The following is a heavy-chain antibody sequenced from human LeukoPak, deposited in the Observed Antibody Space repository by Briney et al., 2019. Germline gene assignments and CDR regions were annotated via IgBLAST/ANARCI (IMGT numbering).Heavy chain of an antibody. CDR1: GYTLTELS. CDR3: ATGRAFRYFDWLFPPPFRY. CDR2: FDPEDGET. D-gene: IGHD3-9*01. V-gene: IGHV1-24*01. Sequence: ASVKVSCKVSGYTLTELSMHWVRQAPGKGLEWMGGFDPEDGETIYAQKFQGRVTMTEDTSTDTAYMELSGLRSEDTAVYYCATGRAFRYFDWLFPPPFRYWGQGTLVTVSS. J-gene: IGHJ4*02.